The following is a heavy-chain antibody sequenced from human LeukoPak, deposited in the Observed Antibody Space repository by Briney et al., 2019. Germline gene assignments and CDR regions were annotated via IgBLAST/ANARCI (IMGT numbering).Heavy chain of an antibody. CDR2: ISSSGSTI. J-gene: IGHJ6*04. CDR3: AELGITMIGGV. CDR1: GFTFSGYG. D-gene: IGHD3-10*02. V-gene: IGHV3-48*04. Sequence: GGSLRLSCAASGFTFSGYGMHWVRQAPGKGLEWVSYISSSGSTIYYADSVKGRFTISRDNAKNSLYLQMNSLRAEDTAVYYCAELGITMIGGVWGKGTTVTISS.